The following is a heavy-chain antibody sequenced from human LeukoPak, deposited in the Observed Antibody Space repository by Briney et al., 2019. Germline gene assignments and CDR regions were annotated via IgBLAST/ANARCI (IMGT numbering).Heavy chain of an antibody. CDR3: ARAPIWSAFDI. CDR1: GGSISSGGYY. CDR2: IYYSGST. V-gene: IGHV4-31*03. D-gene: IGHD2-21*01. J-gene: IGHJ3*02. Sequence: SETLSLTCTVSGGSISSGGYYWSWILQHPGKGPEWIGYIYYSGSTYYNPSLKSRVTISVDTSKNQFSLKLSSVTAADTAVYYCARAPIWSAFDIWGQGTMVTVSS.